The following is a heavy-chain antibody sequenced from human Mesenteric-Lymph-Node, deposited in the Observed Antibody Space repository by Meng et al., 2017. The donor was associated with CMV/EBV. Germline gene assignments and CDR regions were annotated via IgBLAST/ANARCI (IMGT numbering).Heavy chain of an antibody. CDR2: INWNGDST. CDR1: GFTFDDYA. J-gene: IGHJ6*02. Sequence: GESLKISCAASGFTFDDYAMSWVRQVPGKGLEWVSGINWNGDSTGYADSVKGRFTISRDNAKNSLYLQMNSLRAEDTALFYCARVETYYDSRGSGLDVWGQGTTVTVSS. CDR3: ARVETYYDSRGSGLDV. D-gene: IGHD3-22*01. V-gene: IGHV3-20*04.